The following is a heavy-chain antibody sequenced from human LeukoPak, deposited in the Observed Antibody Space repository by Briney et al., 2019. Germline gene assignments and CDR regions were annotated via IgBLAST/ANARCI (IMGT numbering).Heavy chain of an antibody. J-gene: IGHJ4*02. D-gene: IGHD6-6*01. CDR3: ARGGSSSGRIDY. V-gene: IGHV4-59*01. CDR2: IYYSGST. CDR1: GGSISSYY. Sequence: SETLSLTCTVSGGSISSYYWSWIRQPPGKGLEWIGYIYYSGSTNYNPSLKSRVTISVDTSKNQFSLKLSSVTAADTAVYYCARGGSSSGRIDYWGQGTLATVSS.